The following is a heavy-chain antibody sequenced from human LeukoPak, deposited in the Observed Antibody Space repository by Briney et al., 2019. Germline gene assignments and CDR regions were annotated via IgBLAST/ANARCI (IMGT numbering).Heavy chain of an antibody. Sequence: GASVKVSCKASGYTFTSYGISWVRQAPGQGLEWMGWISAYNGNTNYAQKLQGRVTMTTDTSTSTAYMELRSLRSDDTAVYYCARVIAAAGTREYYYYYMDVWGKGTTVTISS. CDR1: GYTFTSYG. D-gene: IGHD6-13*01. CDR2: ISAYNGNT. CDR3: ARVIAAAGTREYYYYYMDV. V-gene: IGHV1-18*01. J-gene: IGHJ6*03.